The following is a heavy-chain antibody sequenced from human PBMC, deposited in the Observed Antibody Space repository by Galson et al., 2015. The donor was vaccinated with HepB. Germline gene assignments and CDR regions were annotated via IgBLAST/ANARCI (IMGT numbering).Heavy chain of an antibody. V-gene: IGHV3-15*01. D-gene: IGHD6-19*01. J-gene: IGHJ4*02. CDR1: GFTFSDAW. CDR3: TRPLLGIPVTGTDY. CDR2: IKSNGDGGTT. Sequence: SLRLSCAGSGFTFSDAWMSWVRQAPGKGPEWVGRIKSNGDGGTTDYAAPVKDRFTISRDDSKNTLYLQMNSLKIGDTAVYYCTRPLLGIPVTGTDYWGQGTLVTVSS.